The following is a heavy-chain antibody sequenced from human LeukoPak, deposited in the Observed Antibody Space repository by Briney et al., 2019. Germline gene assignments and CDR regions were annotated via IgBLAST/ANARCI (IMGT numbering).Heavy chain of an antibody. J-gene: IGHJ3*02. V-gene: IGHV1-69*05. CDR1: GGTFSSYA. CDR3: ARGSIVGAKTLGFGAFDI. D-gene: IGHD1-26*01. Sequence: SVKVSCKASGGTFSSYAISWVRQAPGQGLEWMGGIIPIFGTANYAQKFQGRVTMTRDTSTSTVYMELSSLRSEDTAVYYCARGSIVGAKTLGFGAFDIWGQGTMVTVSS. CDR2: IIPIFGTA.